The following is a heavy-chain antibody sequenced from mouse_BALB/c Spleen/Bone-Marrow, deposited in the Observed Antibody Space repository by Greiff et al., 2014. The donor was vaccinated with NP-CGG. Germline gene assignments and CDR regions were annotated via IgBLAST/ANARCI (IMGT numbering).Heavy chain of an antibody. V-gene: IGHV1S130*01. Sequence: VQRVESGSVLVRPGTSVNLSCKASGFTFTNSWMHWAKQRPGQGLEWIGDIHPNSGNTYYNEKFKGKATLTVDSSSSTAYVDLSSLTSEDSAVYFCARSYRFWYFDVWGAGTTVTVSS. CDR1: GFTFTNSW. CDR2: IHPNSGNT. J-gene: IGHJ1*01. CDR3: ARSYRFWYFDV. D-gene: IGHD2-14*01.